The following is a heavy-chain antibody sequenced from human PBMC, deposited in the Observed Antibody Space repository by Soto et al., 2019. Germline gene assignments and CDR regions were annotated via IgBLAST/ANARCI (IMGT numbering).Heavy chain of an antibody. CDR3: AHIPSYYQYDWFDP. J-gene: IGHJ5*02. Sequence: QITLKESGPTLVKPTQTLTLTCTFSGFSLTTRGVGVCWIRKPPGKALECLALIYWDDDKRYSPSLQSRLSITKDTSKNQVVLTMTNMDPVDTATYYCAHIPSYYQYDWFDPWGQGTLVSVSS. D-gene: IGHD3-10*01. CDR1: GFSLTTRGVG. V-gene: IGHV2-5*02. CDR2: IYWDDDK.